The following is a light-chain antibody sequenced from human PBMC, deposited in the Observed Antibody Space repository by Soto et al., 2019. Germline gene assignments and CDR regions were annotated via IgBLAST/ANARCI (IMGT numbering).Light chain of an antibody. CDR3: QQYNNWS. CDR2: GAS. V-gene: IGKV3-15*01. J-gene: IGKJ4*02. Sequence: EIVLTQSPFTLSLSPVEIATLSRRASQSVSSNLAWYQQKPGQAPRLLIYGASTRATGIPARFSGSGSGTEFTLTISSLQSEDFAVYYCQQYNNWSFGGGTKVDIK. CDR1: QSVSSN.